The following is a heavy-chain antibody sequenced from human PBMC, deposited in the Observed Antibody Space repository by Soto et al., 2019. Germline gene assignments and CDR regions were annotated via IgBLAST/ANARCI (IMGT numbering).Heavy chain of an antibody. CDR1: GGSISSYGYY. D-gene: IGHD2-21*01. V-gene: IGHV4-39*01. J-gene: IGHJ4*02. CDR2: IYYSGST. Sequence: PSETLSLTCTVSGGSISSYGYYWGWIRQPPGKGLEWITSIYYSGSTYYNPSLKSRVTISVDTSKNQFSLKLSSVTAADTALYYCARHSCGGARDFDSWGPGTLGPVSS. CDR3: ARHSCGGARDFDS.